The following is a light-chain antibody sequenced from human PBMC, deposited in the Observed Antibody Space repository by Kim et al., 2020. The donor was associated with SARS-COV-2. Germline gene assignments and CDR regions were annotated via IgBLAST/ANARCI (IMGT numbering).Light chain of an antibody. Sequence: VSPAETTTISCTGDNLKFKYVCWYQRTAGHAPVLVLYRDNTRPSGIPERFSGSNSGNTATLTSSGTQAMDEADYYCQVWDNSLGVFGAGTQLTVL. CDR3: QVWDNSLGV. V-gene: IGLV3-1*01. CDR2: RDN. CDR1: NLKFKY. J-gene: IGLJ2*01.